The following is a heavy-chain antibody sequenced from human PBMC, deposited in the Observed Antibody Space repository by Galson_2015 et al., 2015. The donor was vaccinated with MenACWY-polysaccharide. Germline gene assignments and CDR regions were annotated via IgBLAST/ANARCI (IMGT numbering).Heavy chain of an antibody. V-gene: IGHV3-49*04. CDR2: IKSKSYGATT. D-gene: IGHD2-15*01. CDR1: GFTFGDFP. CDR3: TRDRLVFCFIYNFYDF. Sequence: SLRLSCAASGFTFGDFPMSWVRQAPVKGLEWVASIKSKSYGATTHYAASVKGRFTISRDDSKNIAYLHMNSPKTEDTAVYYCTRDRLVFCFIYNFYDFWGQGTLVTVSS. J-gene: IGHJ4*02.